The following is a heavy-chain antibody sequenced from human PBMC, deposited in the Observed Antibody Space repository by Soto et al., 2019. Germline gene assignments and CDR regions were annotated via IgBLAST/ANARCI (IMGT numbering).Heavy chain of an antibody. Sequence: GGSLRLSCAASGFTFSSYGMHWVRQAPGKGLEWVAVIWYDGSNKYYADSVKGRFTISRDNSKNTLYLQMNSLRAEDTAVYYCAREDTANYYYYGMGVWGQGTTVTVSS. J-gene: IGHJ6*02. CDR3: AREDTANYYYYGMGV. V-gene: IGHV3-33*01. CDR1: GFTFSSYG. CDR2: IWYDGSNK. D-gene: IGHD5-18*01.